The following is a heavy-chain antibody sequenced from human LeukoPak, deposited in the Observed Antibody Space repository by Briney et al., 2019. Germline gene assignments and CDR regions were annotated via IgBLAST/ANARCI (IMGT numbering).Heavy chain of an antibody. D-gene: IGHD2-8*02. V-gene: IGHV4-4*02. CDR2: IYHSGST. CDR1: GVSMSSTNW. J-gene: IGHJ4*02. Sequence: PSGTLSLTCAGSGVSMSSTNWWRWVRQPPGKGLEWIGEIYHSGSTHYNPSLKSRVTISLDNSQNQFSLKLTSVTAADTAVYYCARATGFADYWGQGTLVTVSS. CDR3: ARATGFADY.